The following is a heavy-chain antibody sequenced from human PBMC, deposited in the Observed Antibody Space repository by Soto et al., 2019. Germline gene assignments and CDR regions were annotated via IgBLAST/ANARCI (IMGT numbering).Heavy chain of an antibody. J-gene: IGHJ5*02. CDR3: ARDQLEGNWFDP. V-gene: IGHV4-30-2*01. D-gene: IGHD1-1*01. CDR2: IYHSGST. CDR1: GGSISSGGYS. Sequence: QLQLQESGSGLVRPSQTLSLTCAVSGGSISSGGYSWNWIRQPPGKGLEWIGYIYHSGSTLYNPSLKSRVTSSGDKSKNQFSLRLYSVTAADTAVYYCARDQLEGNWFDPWGQGTLVTVSS.